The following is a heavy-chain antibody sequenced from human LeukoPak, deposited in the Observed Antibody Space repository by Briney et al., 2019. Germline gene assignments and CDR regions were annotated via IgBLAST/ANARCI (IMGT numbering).Heavy chain of an antibody. CDR2: INPNGGST. D-gene: IGHD6-19*01. Sequence: ASVKVSCKASGYTFTNYYIHWVRQAPGQGLEWMGIINPNGGSTSYAHRFQGRVTMTRDTSTSTVYMELSSLRSDDTAVYYCARAVWQWLPRFFDYWGQGTLVTVSS. CDR3: ARAVWQWLPRFFDY. J-gene: IGHJ4*02. V-gene: IGHV1-46*01. CDR1: GYTFTNYY.